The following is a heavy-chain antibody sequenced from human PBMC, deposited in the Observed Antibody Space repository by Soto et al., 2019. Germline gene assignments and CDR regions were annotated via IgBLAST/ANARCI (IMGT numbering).Heavy chain of an antibody. Sequence: QLQLQESGPGLVKPSETLSLTCTVSGGSISSSPYYWGWIRQPPGKGLQWIGSIYYSGTTYYNPSLKSRVTISVDTSKNHFSLRLSSLTAADTAVYYCAICTFWFGAGGWWFDPWGQGTLVTVSS. V-gene: IGHV4-39*02. CDR1: GGSISSSPYY. D-gene: IGHD3-10*01. J-gene: IGHJ5*02. CDR3: AICTFWFGAGGWWFDP. CDR2: IYYSGTT.